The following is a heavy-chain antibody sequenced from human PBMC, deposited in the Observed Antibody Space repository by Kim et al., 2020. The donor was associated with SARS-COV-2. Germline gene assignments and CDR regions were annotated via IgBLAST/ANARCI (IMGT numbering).Heavy chain of an antibody. CDR3: ARDNIDWAFDL. V-gene: IGHV1-46*04. CDR1: GYRFTNNK. CDR2: ITPIDGFT. J-gene: IGHJ3*01. D-gene: IGHD2-21*01. Sequence: ASVKVSCKTSGYRFTNNKIHWVRQAPGQGLEWMGIITPIDGFTVYAQNLQGRLTVTRDTSTSTVYMELSSLSSDDTAVYYCARDNIDWAFDLWGQGTMVTVSS.